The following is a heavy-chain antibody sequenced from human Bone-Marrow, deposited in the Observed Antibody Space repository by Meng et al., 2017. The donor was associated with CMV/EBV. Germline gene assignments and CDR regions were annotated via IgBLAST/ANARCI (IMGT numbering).Heavy chain of an antibody. CDR1: GGSISSYY. J-gene: IGHJ5*02. CDR2: IYYSGST. V-gene: IGHV4-59*01. Sequence: GSLRLSCTVSGGSISSYYWSWIRQPPGKGLEWIGYIYYSGSTNYNPSLKSRVTISVDTSKNQFSLKLSSVTAADTAVYYCARVAYSSSWYRRVDWFDPWGQGTRVTGSS. CDR3: ARVAYSSSWYRRVDWFDP. D-gene: IGHD6-13*01.